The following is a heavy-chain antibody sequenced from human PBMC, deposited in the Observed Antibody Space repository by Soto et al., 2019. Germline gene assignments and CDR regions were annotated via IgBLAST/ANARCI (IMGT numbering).Heavy chain of an antibody. CDR1: GYTFTSYA. CDR3: ARGGGHSSYFDY. Sequence: ASVKVSCKASGYTFTSYAMHWVHQAPGQRLEWMGWINAGNGNTKYSQKFQGRVTITRDTSASTAYMELSSLRSEDTAVYYCARGGGHSSYFDYWGQGTLVTVSS. J-gene: IGHJ4*02. CDR2: INAGNGNT. D-gene: IGHD3-16*01. V-gene: IGHV1-3*01.